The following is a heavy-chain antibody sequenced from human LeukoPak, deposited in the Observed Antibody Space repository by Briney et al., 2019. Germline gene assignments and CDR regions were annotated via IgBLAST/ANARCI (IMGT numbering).Heavy chain of an antibody. CDR3: ARLQARLDPYYMDV. CDR1: GGSISSSSYY. D-gene: IGHD6-25*01. CDR2: IYYSGST. Sequence: PSETLSLTCTVSGGSISSSSYYWGWIRQPPGKGLEWIGSIYYSGSTYYNPSLKSRVTISVDTSKNQFSLKLSSVTAADTAVYYCARLQARLDPYYMDVWAKGPRSPSP. J-gene: IGHJ6*03. V-gene: IGHV4-39*01.